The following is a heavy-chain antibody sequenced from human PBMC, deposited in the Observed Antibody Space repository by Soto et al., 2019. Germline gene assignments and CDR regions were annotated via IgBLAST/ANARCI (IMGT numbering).Heavy chain of an antibody. CDR3: ARGGLYFDS. CDR2: NNSDGSST. Sequence: EVQLVESGGGLVQPGGSLRLSCAASGFTFSSYWMHWVRQTPGKGLVWVSRNNSDGSSTYYADSVTGRFTISRDNAKKPLYLQMNSLGAEDTAVYYCARGGLYFDSWGQGTLVTVSS. V-gene: IGHV3-74*01. CDR1: GFTFSSYW. J-gene: IGHJ4*02.